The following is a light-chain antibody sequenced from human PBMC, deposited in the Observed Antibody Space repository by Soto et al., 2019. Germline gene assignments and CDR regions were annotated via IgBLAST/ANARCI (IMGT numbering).Light chain of an antibody. CDR3: SSYAGTNNFVV. CDR1: SSDIGGYNY. Sequence: QSALTQPPSASGSPGQSVTISCTGSSSDIGGYNYVSWYQQNQGKAPKLMIYEVSKRPSGVPDRFSGSKSGNTASLTVSGLQPEDEADYYCSSYAGTNNFVVFGGGTKLTVL. V-gene: IGLV2-8*01. CDR2: EVS. J-gene: IGLJ2*01.